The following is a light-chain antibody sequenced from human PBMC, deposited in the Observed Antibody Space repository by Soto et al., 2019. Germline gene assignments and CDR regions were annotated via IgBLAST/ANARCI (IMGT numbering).Light chain of an antibody. J-gene: IGKJ1*01. CDR1: QSIPSSY. CDR2: GSS. CDR3: HQFYTVPWT. Sequence: EVGLTQSPGTLSLSPGERATVSCRASQSIPSSYLAWYQQKPGQAPRLLVYGSSRRATGVSERFSGSGSGTGSTLTISRLEPEDSAVYFCHQFYTVPWTFGRGTKVEIK. V-gene: IGKV3-20*01.